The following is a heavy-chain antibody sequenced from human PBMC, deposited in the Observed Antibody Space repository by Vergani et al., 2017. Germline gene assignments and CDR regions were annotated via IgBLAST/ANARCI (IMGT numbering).Heavy chain of an antibody. V-gene: IGHV4-34*01. CDR3: ATATPRPSSSFYNY. CDR2: INHSGST. Sequence: QVQLQQWGAGLLKPSETLSLTCAVYGGSFSGYYWSWIRQPPGKGWEWIGEINHSGSTNYTPSIKSRVTISVDTSNNQFSLKLSSVTAADTAVYYCATATPRPSSSFYNYWGQGTLVTVSS. J-gene: IGHJ4*02. D-gene: IGHD6-13*01. CDR1: GGSFSGYY.